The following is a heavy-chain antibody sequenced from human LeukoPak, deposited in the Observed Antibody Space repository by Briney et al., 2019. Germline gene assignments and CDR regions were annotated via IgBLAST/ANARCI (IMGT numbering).Heavy chain of an antibody. Sequence: ASVKVSCKASGYTFTSYGINRVRQAPGQGLEWMGRISEYNGNTHYAQKLQDRVTMTTDTSTNTAYMELRSLRSDDTAVYYCAKVLVAATHYLDYWGQGTLVTVSS. CDR1: GYTFTSYG. V-gene: IGHV1-18*01. D-gene: IGHD2-15*01. CDR2: ISEYNGNT. J-gene: IGHJ4*02. CDR3: AKVLVAATHYLDY.